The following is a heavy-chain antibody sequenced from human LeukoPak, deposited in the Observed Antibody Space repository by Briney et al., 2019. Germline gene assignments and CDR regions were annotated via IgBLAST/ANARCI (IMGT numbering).Heavy chain of an antibody. V-gene: IGHV4-38-2*02. CDR2: INHSGST. CDR1: GYSISSGYY. CDR3: ARGPGAGGRLVVVAATYYYYMDV. Sequence: SETLSLTCTVSGYSISSGYYWGWIRQPPGKGLEWIGEINHSGSTNYNPSLKSRVTISVDTSKNQFSLKLSSVTAADTAVYYCARGPGAGGRLVVVAATYYYYMDVWGKGTTVTVSS. J-gene: IGHJ6*03. D-gene: IGHD2-15*01.